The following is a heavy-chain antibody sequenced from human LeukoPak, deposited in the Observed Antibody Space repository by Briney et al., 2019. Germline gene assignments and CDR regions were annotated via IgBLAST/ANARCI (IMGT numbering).Heavy chain of an antibody. CDR2: MNPNSGNT. V-gene: IGHV1-8*01. J-gene: IGHJ4*02. CDR1: GYTFTSYD. CDR3: ARFQLGPNPLPDY. Sequence: GASVKVSCKASGYTFTSYDINWVRQATGQGLEWMGWMNPNSGNTGYAQKFQGRVTITTDESTSTAYMELSSLRSEDTAVYYCARFQLGPNPLPDYWGQGTLVTVSS. D-gene: IGHD2-2*01.